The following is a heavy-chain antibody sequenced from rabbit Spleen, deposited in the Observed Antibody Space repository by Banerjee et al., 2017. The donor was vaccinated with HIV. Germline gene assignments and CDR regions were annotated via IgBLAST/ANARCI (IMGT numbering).Heavy chain of an antibody. CDR3: ARSTYGYDDYADLYYAAMDL. Sequence: EESGGGLVQPEGSLTLTCTASGFSFIISDWICWVRQAPGKGLDFIACIYGDTGYYASWARGRFTISKTSSTTLTLQMTSLTAADTATYFCARSTYGYDDYADLYYAAMDLWGQGTLVTVS. D-gene: IGHD6-1*01. CDR2: IYGDTG. V-gene: IGHV1S45*01. J-gene: IGHJ6*01. CDR1: GFSFIISDW.